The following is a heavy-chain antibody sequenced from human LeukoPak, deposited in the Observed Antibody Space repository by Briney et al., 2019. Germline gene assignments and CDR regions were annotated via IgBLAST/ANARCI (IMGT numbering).Heavy chain of an antibody. D-gene: IGHD2-15*01. Sequence: GGSLRLSCAASGFTFSSYSMNWVRQAPGKGLEWVSSISSSSSYIYYADPVKGRFTISRDNAKKSLYLQMNSLRAEDTAVYYCARAVYCSGGGCFWYFDLWGRGTLVTVSS. CDR3: ARAVYCSGGGCFWYFDL. CDR2: ISSSSSYI. V-gene: IGHV3-21*01. CDR1: GFTFSSYS. J-gene: IGHJ2*01.